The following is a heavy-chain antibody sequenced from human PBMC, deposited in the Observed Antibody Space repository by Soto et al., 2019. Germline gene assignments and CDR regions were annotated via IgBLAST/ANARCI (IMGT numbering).Heavy chain of an antibody. V-gene: IGHV3-30*18. CDR2: ISYDGSNK. CDR3: AKDLRGDYGDYVYYYYGMDV. J-gene: IGHJ6*02. Sequence: QVQLVESGGGVVQPGRSLRLSCAASGFTFSSYGMHWVRQAPGKGLEWVAVISYDGSNKYYADSVKGRFTISRDNSKNTXYXXMNSLRAEDTAVYYCAKDLRGDYGDYVYYYYGMDVWGQGTTVTVSS. D-gene: IGHD4-17*01. CDR1: GFTFSSYG.